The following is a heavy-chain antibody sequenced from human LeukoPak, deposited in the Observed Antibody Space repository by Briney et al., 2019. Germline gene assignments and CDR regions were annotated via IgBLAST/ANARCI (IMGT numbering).Heavy chain of an antibody. CDR3: AAISTPTTRRAYHFDS. J-gene: IGHJ4*02. D-gene: IGHD5-12*01. CDR1: GYALTDLS. V-gene: IGHV1-24*01. Sequence: ASVKVSCKVSGYALTDLSMHWVRQTPGKGLECMGGFDPEAGETIYAQKFQGRVTMTEDTSTDTAYMELSSLTSDDTAVYYCAAISTPTTRRAYHFDSWGQGTLVTVSS. CDR2: FDPEAGET.